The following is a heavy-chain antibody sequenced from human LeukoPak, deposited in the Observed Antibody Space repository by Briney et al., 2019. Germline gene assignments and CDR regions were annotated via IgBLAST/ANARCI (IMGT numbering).Heavy chain of an antibody. J-gene: IGHJ5*02. V-gene: IGHV4-39*01. CDR3: AVGVPAADRSSHWFDP. D-gene: IGHD2-2*01. CDR2: IYYSGST. Sequence: PSETLSLTCTVSGGSISSSSYYWGWIRQPPGKGLEWIGSIYYSGSTYYNPSLKSRVTISVDTSKNQFSLKLSSVTAADTAVYYCAVGVPAADRSSHWFDPWGQGTLVTVSS. CDR1: GGSISSSSYY.